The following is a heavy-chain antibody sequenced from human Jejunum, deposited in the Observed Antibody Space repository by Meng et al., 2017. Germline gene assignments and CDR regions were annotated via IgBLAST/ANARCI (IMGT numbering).Heavy chain of an antibody. V-gene: IGHV1-8*01. CDR3: ARGVNAGVDY. CDR1: GYTFSSLH. D-gene: IGHD7-27*01. J-gene: IGHJ4*02. Sequence: QVQLVRVGAEVKTPGASAKVSCKASGYTFSSLHINWVRQATGQGPEWMGWMSPENGNTAYAQKFQGRVTMTRDTSVSTAYMELSGLTSDDSGVYYCARGVNAGVDYWGQGTLVTVSS. CDR2: MSPENGNT.